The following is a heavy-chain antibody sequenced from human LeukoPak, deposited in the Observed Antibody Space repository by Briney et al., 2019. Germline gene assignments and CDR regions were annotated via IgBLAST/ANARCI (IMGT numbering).Heavy chain of an antibody. V-gene: IGHV1-8*01. D-gene: IGHD1-26*01. CDR2: MNPDSGNT. CDR3: ARGVLGAVLY. CDR1: GYTFTNYD. Sequence: ASVNVSCKPSGYTFTNYDINWVRQATAHGLEWIGWMNPDSGNTGSTQKFQDRVTKTSNISVSTAYMELSSLKSDDTAVYYCARGVLGAVLYWGQGTLVTVPS. J-gene: IGHJ4*02.